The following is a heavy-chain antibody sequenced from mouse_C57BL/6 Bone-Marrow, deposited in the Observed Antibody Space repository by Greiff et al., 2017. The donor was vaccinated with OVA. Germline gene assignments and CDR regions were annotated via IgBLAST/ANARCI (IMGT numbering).Heavy chain of an antibody. Sequence: DVKLVESGGGLVQPGGSLKLSCAASGFTFSDYYMYWVRQTPEKRLEWVAYISNGGGSTYYPDTVKGRFTISRDNAKNTLYLQMSRLKSEDTAMYYCARRYYGSSYYFDYWGQGTTLTVSS. V-gene: IGHV5-12*01. J-gene: IGHJ2*01. D-gene: IGHD1-1*01. CDR3: ARRYYGSSYYFDY. CDR1: GFTFSDYY. CDR2: ISNGGGST.